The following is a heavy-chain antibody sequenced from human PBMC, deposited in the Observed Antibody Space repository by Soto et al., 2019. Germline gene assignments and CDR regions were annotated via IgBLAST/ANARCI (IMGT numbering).Heavy chain of an antibody. V-gene: IGHV1-18*01. CDR1: GYTFTSYG. J-gene: IGHJ4*02. Sequence: QVQLVQSGAEVKKPGASVKVSCKASGYTFTSYGISWVRQAPGQGLEWMGWISAYNGNTNYAQKLQGRVTMTTDTSTNTAYMERRSLRSDDTAVDYCARESSSSCHDYWGQGTLVTVSS. CDR3: ARESSSSCHDY. CDR2: ISAYNGNT. D-gene: IGHD6-13*01.